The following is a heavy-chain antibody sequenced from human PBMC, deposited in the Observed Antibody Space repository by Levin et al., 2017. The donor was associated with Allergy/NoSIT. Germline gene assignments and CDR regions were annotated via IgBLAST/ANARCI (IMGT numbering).Heavy chain of an antibody. J-gene: IGHJ5*02. CDR3: ARVQYCSSTSCSENWFDP. V-gene: IGHV4-31*03. CDR1: GGSISSGGYY. Sequence: PSETLSLTCTVSGGSISSGGYYWSWIRQHPGKGLEWIGYIYYSGSTYYNPSLKSRVTISVDTSKNQFSLKLSSVTAADTAVYYCARVQYCSSTSCSENWFDPWGQGTLVTVSS. D-gene: IGHD2-2*01. CDR2: IYYSGST.